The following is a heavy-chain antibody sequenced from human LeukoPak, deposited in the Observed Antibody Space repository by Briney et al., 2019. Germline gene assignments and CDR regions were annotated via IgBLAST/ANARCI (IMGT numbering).Heavy chain of an antibody. CDR1: GYSFMNSC. CDR2: INSNAGGGTP. J-gene: IGHJ4*02. CDR3: PAFYHEDSPY. V-gene: IGHV3-15*01. Sequence: PGGSLKLSCEASGYSFMNSCMIWVRQATGQGLEWVGCINSNAGGGTPAYASPARGSFTISRDDSKNTLYLQMNSLKTEDTAVYYCPAFYHEDSPYWGRGTLVTVSS. D-gene: IGHD3-16*02.